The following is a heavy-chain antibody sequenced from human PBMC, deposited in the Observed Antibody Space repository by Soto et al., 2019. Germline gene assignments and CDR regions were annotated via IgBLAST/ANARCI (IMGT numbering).Heavy chain of an antibody. CDR3: AHRPSYCSGGSCYSGFDY. CDR1: GFSLSTSGVG. J-gene: IGHJ4*02. Sequence: SGPTLVNPTQTLTLTCTFSGFSLSTSGVGVGWIRQPPGKALEWLALIYWDDDKRYSPSLKSRLTITKHTSKNQVVLTMTNMDPVDTATYYCAHRPSYCSGGSCYSGFDYWGQGTLVTVSS. CDR2: IYWDDDK. D-gene: IGHD2-15*01. V-gene: IGHV2-5*02.